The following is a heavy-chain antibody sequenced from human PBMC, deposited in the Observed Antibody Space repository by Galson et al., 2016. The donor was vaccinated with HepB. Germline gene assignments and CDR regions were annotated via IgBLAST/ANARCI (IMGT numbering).Heavy chain of an antibody. J-gene: IGHJ3*02. Sequence: QSGAVVKMPGESLKISCKASGYTFTPYWIGWVRQMPGRGLEWQGMISPGNSDTKYRPSLAGQVTISADKSTNTAYLQWGSLKASDTAIYYCARTLPVVFTCEYAFDIWGQGTVVTVSS. CDR2: ISPGNSDT. CDR3: ARTLPVVFTCEYAFDI. D-gene: IGHD2-21*01. CDR1: GYTFTPYW. V-gene: IGHV5-51*01.